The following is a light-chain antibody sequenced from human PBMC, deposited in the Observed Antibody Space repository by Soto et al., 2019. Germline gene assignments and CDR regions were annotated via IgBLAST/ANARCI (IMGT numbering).Light chain of an antibody. CDR2: LGS. V-gene: IGKV2-28*01. J-gene: IGKJ4*01. CDR3: MQGLQTPGT. Sequence: DIVITQSPLSLPVTPGEPASISCRSSQSLLHSNGYNYLDWYLQKPGQSPQLLIYLGSNRASGVPDRLSGSGSGTDFTLKISRVEAEDVGVYYCMQGLQTPGTFRGGTKVDIX. CDR1: QSLLHSNGYNY.